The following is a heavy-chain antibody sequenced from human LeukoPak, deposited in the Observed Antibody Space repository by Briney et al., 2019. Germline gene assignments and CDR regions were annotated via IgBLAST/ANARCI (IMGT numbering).Heavy chain of an antibody. CDR2: ISWNSGSI. D-gene: IGHD6-25*01. CDR3: ARDQAD. Sequence: GRSLRLSCAASGFTFDDYAMHWVRQAPGKGLEWVSGISWNSGSIGYADSVKGRFTISRDNAKNSLYLQMNSLRAEDTAVYYCARDQADWGQGTLVTVSS. CDR1: GFTFDDYA. J-gene: IGHJ4*02. V-gene: IGHV3-9*01.